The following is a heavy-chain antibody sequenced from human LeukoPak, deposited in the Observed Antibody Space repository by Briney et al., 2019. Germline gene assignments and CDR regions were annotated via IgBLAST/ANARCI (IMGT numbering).Heavy chain of an antibody. J-gene: IGHJ6*04. V-gene: IGHV3-9*01. CDR3: AKGGAPAA. CDR1: GFNFDDYA. Sequence: PGGSLRLSCAASGFNFDDYAMVWVRQAPGKGLEWVSGINRNSDNIAYADSVKGRFAISRDNAKDSLYLQMHSLRPEDTAIYYCAKGGAPAAWGKGTTVTVSS. CDR2: INRNSDNI. D-gene: IGHD1-26*01.